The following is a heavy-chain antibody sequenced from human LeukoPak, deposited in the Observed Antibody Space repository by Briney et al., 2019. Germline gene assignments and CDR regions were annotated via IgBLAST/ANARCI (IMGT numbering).Heavy chain of an antibody. CDR2: ISSSSSYI. V-gene: IGHV3-21*04. CDR1: GFIFSSYS. CDR3: AREVVPAAKLFDP. Sequence: GGSLRLSCAASGFIFSSYSMNWVRQAPGKGLEWVSSISSSSSYIYYADSVKGRFTISRDNAKNSLYLQMNSLRAEDTAVYYCAREVVPAAKLFDPWGQGTLVTVSS. J-gene: IGHJ5*02. D-gene: IGHD2-2*01.